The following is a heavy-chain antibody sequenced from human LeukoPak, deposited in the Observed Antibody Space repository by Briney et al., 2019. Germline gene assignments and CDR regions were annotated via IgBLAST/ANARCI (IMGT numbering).Heavy chain of an antibody. J-gene: IGHJ4*02. CDR2: IYAGGTP. Sequence: PSETLSLTCTVAGGSISGYYWSWIRQPPGKGLEWIGYIYAGGTPNYIPSLKSRVTMSIDSSRNQFSLKLTSVTAADTAVYYCARSPPAPKEFDYWGQGTLVTVSS. CDR1: GGSISGYY. CDR3: ARSPPAPKEFDY. V-gene: IGHV4-4*09. D-gene: IGHD2-2*01.